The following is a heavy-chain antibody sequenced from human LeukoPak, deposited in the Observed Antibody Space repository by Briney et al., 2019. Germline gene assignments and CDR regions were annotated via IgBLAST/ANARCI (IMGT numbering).Heavy chain of an antibody. CDR1: GFTFSSYW. D-gene: IGHD3-16*01. CDR3: ARGGGLDV. Sequence: GGSLRLSCAASGFTFSSYWMNRARQAPGKGLEWVASINHNGNVNYYVDSVKGRFTISRDNAKNSLYLQMSNLRAEDTAVYFCARGGGLDVWGQGATVTVSS. J-gene: IGHJ6*02. CDR2: INHNGNVN. V-gene: IGHV3-7*03.